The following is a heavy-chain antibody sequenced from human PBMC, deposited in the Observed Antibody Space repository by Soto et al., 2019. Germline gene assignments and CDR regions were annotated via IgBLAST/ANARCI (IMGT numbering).Heavy chain of an antibody. V-gene: IGHV3-23*01. D-gene: IGHD3-22*01. CDR1: GFTFSSYA. Sequence: PGGSLRLSCAASGFTFSSYAMSWARQAPGKGLEWVSAISGSGGSTYYADSVKGRFTISRDNSKNTLYLQMNSLRAEDTAVYYCAKGSSYYYDSSGYYLNFDYWGQGTLVTVSS. CDR2: ISGSGGST. J-gene: IGHJ4*02. CDR3: AKGSSYYYDSSGYYLNFDY.